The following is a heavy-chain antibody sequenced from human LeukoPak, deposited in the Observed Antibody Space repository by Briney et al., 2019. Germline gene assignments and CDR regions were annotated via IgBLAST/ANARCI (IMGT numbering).Heavy chain of an antibody. Sequence: SETLSLTCTVSGGSISSYYWSWIRQPPGKGLEWIGYIYYSGSTNYNPSLKSRVTISVDTSKNQFSLKLSSVTAADTAMYYCARAYYYDSSGYPALDYWGQGTLVTVSS. J-gene: IGHJ4*02. D-gene: IGHD3-22*01. CDR1: GGSISSYY. CDR2: IYYSGST. V-gene: IGHV4-59*01. CDR3: ARAYYYDSSGYPALDY.